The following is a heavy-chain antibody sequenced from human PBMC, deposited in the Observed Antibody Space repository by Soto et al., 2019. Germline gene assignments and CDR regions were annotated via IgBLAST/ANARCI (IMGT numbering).Heavy chain of an antibody. Sequence: GGSLRLSCAASGFTFSSYAMSWVRQAPGKGLEWVSAISGSGGSTYYADSVKGRFTISRDNSKNTLYLQMNSLRAEDTAVYYCAKEVVVGATQGPTDAFDIWGQGTMVTVSS. CDR2: ISGSGGST. J-gene: IGHJ3*02. V-gene: IGHV3-23*01. CDR1: GFTFSSYA. D-gene: IGHD1-26*01. CDR3: AKEVVVGATQGPTDAFDI.